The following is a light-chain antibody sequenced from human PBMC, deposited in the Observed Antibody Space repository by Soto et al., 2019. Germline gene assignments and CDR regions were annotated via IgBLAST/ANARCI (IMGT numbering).Light chain of an antibody. CDR3: QQLNSYPLIT. Sequence: IKLYQSPSSLSASVGDRVTITCRASQGISSYLAWYQQKPGKAPTLLIYAASTLQSGVPSRFSGSGSATDFTLTISSLQPEDFATYYCQQLNSYPLITFGQGTLLEVK. J-gene: IGKJ5*01. CDR2: AAS. CDR1: QGISSY. V-gene: IGKV1-9*01.